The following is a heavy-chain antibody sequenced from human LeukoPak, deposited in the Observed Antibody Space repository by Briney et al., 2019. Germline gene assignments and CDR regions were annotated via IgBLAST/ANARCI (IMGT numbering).Heavy chain of an antibody. CDR3: VADFDY. CDR1: GFTFSSYG. D-gene: IGHD6-19*01. J-gene: IGHJ4*02. CDR2: IRYDGSNK. Sequence: GGSLRLSCAASGFTFSSYGMHWVRQAPGKGLEWVAFIRYDGSNKYYADSVKDRFTLSRDNSQNTLYLQMSSLRPEDTATYYCVADFDYWGQGTLVTVPS. V-gene: IGHV3-30*02.